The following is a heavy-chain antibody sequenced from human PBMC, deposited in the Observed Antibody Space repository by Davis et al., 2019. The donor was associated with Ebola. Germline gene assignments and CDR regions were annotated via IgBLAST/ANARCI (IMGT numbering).Heavy chain of an antibody. V-gene: IGHV3-23*01. CDR3: AKRDDSNDYPYYFDC. CDR2: ISGSGGST. J-gene: IGHJ4*02. Sequence: GESLKISCAASGFTFSSYAMSWVRQAPGKGLEWVSAISGSGGSTYYADSVKGRFTISRGNSKNTMYLEMNSLRVEDTAMYYCAKRDDSNDYPYYFDCWGQGTLVTVSS. D-gene: IGHD4-11*01. CDR1: GFTFSSYA.